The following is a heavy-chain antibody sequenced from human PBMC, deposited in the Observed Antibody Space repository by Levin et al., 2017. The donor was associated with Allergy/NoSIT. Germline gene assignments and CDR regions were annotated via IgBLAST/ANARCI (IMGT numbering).Heavy chain of an antibody. J-gene: IGHJ3*02. CDR1: GGSFGGYY. V-gene: IGHV4-34*01. CDR2: INHRGYT. D-gene: IGHD4-17*01. Sequence: SQTLSLTCAVYGGSFGGYYWSWLRQPPGKGLEWIGEINHRGYTAYNPSLKSRATISVDTSRNQFSVKLNSVTAADTAVYYCAVFSLRYGTFDIWGQGTMVTVSS. CDR3: AVFSLRYGTFDI.